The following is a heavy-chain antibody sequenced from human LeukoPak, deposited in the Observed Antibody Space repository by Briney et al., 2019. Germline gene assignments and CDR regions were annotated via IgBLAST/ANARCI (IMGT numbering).Heavy chain of an antibody. CDR2: MNPNSGNT. J-gene: IGHJ5*02. CDR1: GYTFTSYD. CDR3: ARDPATTNWFDP. Sequence: GASVKVSCKASGYTFTSYDTNWVRQATGQGLEWMGWMNPNSGNTGYAQKFQGRVTITRNTSISTAYMELSSLRSEDTAVYYCARDPATTNWFDPWGQGTLVTVSS. D-gene: IGHD1-1*01. V-gene: IGHV1-8*03.